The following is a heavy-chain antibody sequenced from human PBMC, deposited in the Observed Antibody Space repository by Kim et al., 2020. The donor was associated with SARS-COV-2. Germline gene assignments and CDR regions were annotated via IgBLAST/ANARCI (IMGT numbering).Heavy chain of an antibody. CDR2: ICFYGTTT. Sequence: GGSLRLSCAASGVTFSDYAIHWVRQAPGKGLEWVAVICFYGTTTYFADSVKGRFTISRDTSNNTLSLEMNSLTTDDTAMYYCAKESDMRTPTARYFDYWG. J-gene: IGHJ4*01. CDR3: AKESDMRTPTARYFDY. D-gene: IGHD1-20*01. V-gene: IGHV3-30*18. CDR1: GVTFSDYA.